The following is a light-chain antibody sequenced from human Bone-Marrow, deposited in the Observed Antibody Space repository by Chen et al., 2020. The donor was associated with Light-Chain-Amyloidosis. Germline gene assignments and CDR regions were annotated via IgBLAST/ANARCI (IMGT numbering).Light chain of an antibody. V-gene: IGLV2-14*01. CDR3: SSYTITNTLV. J-gene: IGLJ1*01. CDR2: EVT. CDR1: SSDVGGDNH. Sequence: HSPLPQPPSVSGPPERPFPIPGPGTSSDVGGDNHVSWYQQHPDKAPKLMIYEVTNRPSWVPDRFSGSKSDNTASLTISGLQTEDEADYFCSSYTITNTLVFGSGTRVTVL.